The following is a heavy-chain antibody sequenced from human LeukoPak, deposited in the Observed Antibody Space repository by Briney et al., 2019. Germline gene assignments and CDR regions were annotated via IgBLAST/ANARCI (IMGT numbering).Heavy chain of an antibody. J-gene: IGHJ3*02. CDR3: AGVRWLPSEADAFDI. CDR2: ISKTGDAT. D-gene: IGHD5-24*01. CDR1: GFTFSNYA. V-gene: IGHV3-23*01. Sequence: GGSLRLSCAASGFTFSNYAMSWVRQAPGKGLEWVSAISKTGDATWYPDSVKGRFTISRDNSKDTLYLQMNSLRAEDTAVYYCAGVRWLPSEADAFDIWGQGTMVTVSS.